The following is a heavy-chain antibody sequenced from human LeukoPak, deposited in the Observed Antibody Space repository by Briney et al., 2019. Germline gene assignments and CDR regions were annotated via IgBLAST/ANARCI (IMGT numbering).Heavy chain of an antibody. Sequence: SVNVSFTASGGTFSSYAISWVRQAPGQGLEWMGGIIPIFGTANYAQKFQGRVTITADESTSTAYMELSSLRSEDTAVYYCARAEYYYDSSGYPHRYYYYGMDVWGQGTTVTVSS. CDR1: GGTFSSYA. D-gene: IGHD3-22*01. J-gene: IGHJ6*02. CDR2: IIPIFGTA. CDR3: ARAEYYYDSSGYPHRYYYYGMDV. V-gene: IGHV1-69*13.